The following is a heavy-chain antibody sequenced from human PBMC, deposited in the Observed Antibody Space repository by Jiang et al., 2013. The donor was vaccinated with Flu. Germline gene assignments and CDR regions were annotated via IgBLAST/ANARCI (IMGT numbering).Heavy chain of an antibody. CDR2: ISYDGSNK. CDR3: AREQGSGWYGDYYGMDV. J-gene: IGHJ6*02. Sequence: SCAASGFTFSSYAMHWVRQAPGKGLEWVAVISYDGSNKYYADSVKGRFTISRDNSKNTLYLQMNSLRAEDTAVYYCAREQGSGWYGDYYGMDVWGQGTTVTVSS. D-gene: IGHD6-19*01. V-gene: IGHV3-30*04. CDR1: GFTFSSYA.